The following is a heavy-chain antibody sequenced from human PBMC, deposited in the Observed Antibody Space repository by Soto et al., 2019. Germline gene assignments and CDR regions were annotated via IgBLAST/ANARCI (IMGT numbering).Heavy chain of an antibody. J-gene: IGHJ4*02. CDR3: AKDKGDGSGLFDY. Sequence: QVQLVESGGGVVQPGRSRRPSCEASGFTFSSYGMHGVPQAQGKGLEWVAVISYDGSNKYYADSVKGRFTISRDNSKNTLYLQMNSLRAEDTAVYYCAKDKGDGSGLFDYWGQGTLVTVSS. D-gene: IGHD3-10*01. V-gene: IGHV3-30*18. CDR1: GFTFSSYG. CDR2: ISYDGSNK.